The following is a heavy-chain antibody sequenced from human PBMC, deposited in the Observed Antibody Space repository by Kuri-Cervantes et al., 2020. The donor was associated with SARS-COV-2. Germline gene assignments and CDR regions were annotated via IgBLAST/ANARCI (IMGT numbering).Heavy chain of an antibody. CDR3: AAGEVVVPAAIYYYGMDV. CDR1: GFTFSNAW. V-gene: IGHV4-38-2*01. D-gene: IGHD2-2*02. CDR2: IYYSGST. Sequence: GSLRLSCAASGFTFSNAWMSWVRQPPGKGLEWIGSIYYSGSTYYNPSLKSRVTISVDTSKNQFSLKLSSVTAADTAVYYCAAGEVVVPAAIYYYGMDVWGQGTTVTVSS. J-gene: IGHJ6*02.